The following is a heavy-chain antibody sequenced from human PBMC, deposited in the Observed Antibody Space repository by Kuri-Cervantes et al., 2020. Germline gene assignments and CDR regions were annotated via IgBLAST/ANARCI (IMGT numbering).Heavy chain of an antibody. J-gene: IGHJ3*02. CDR1: GFTFSSYA. D-gene: IGHD1-20*01. CDR3: AKALTGATNAFDI. V-gene: IGHV3-33*06. CDR2: IWYDGSNK. Sequence: GGSLRLSCAASGFTFSSYAMHWVRQAPGKGLEWVAVIWYDGSNKYYADSVKGRFTISRDNSKNTLYLQMNSLRAEDTAVYYCAKALTGATNAFDIWGQGMMVTVSS.